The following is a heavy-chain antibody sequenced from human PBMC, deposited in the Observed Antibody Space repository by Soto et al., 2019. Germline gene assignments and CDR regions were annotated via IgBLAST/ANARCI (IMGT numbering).Heavy chain of an antibody. D-gene: IGHD2-15*01. CDR2: IYYTGST. CDR1: GGSISTYD. CDR3: ARVITATSHYFDY. V-gene: IGHV4-59*01. J-gene: IGHJ4*02. Sequence: QVQLQESGPGLVKLSETLSLTCTVSGGSISTYDWSWIRQSPGKGLEWIGCIYYTGSTHYNPSLKSRVTISVDTSKNQFSLKLSSVTAADTAVYYCARVITATSHYFDYWGQGALVTVSS.